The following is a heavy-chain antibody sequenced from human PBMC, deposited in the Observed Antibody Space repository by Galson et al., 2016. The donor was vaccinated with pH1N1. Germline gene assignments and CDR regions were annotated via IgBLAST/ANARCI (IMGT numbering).Heavy chain of an antibody. CDR1: GFSLSSSGVG. CDR2: IYWDDDK. J-gene: IGHJ4*02. CDR3: AHNIEWELGAYFDY. V-gene: IGHV2-5*05. Sequence: PALVKPRQTVTLTCTVSGFSLSSSGVGVAWIRQPPGKALEWPALIYWDDDKRYGTSLKSRLTITKDTSKNQVVLTMTNMDPVDTATYYCAHNIEWELGAYFDYWGQGTLVTVSS. D-gene: IGHD1-26*01.